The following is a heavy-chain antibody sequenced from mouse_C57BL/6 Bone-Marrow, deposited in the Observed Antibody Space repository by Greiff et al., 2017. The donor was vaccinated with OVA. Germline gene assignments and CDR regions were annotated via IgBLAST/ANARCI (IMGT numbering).Heavy chain of an antibody. Sequence: VQLQQSGPGLVQPSQSLSITCTVSGFSLTSYGVHWVRQPPGKGLEWLGVIWSGGSTDYNAAFISRLSISKDNSKSQVFCKMNSLQADDTAIYYCAKTGFITTVVATLDWYFDVWGTGTTVTVSS. D-gene: IGHD1-1*01. V-gene: IGHV2-4*01. CDR2: IWSGGST. CDR3: AKTGFITTVVATLDWYFDV. J-gene: IGHJ1*03. CDR1: GFSLTSYG.